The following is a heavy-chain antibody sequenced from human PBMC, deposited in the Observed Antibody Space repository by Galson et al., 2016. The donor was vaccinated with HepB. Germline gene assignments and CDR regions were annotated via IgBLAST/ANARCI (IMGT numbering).Heavy chain of an antibody. J-gene: IGHJ1*01. V-gene: IGHV4-61*01. CDR3: ATTDSGWYEGHH. D-gene: IGHD6-19*01. CDR2: VSYSGNP. CDR1: GGSVRSRKY. Sequence: SETLSLTCTVSGGSVRSRKYWTWIRQPPGKGLEWIGYVSYSGNPYYNASLKSRASISVDTSKNQISLNLNSVTAVDTAVYYCATTDSGWYEGHHWGQGTLVTVSS.